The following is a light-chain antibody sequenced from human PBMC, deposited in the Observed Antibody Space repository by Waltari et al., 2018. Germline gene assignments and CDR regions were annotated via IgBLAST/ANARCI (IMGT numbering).Light chain of an antibody. CDR1: QGFSSW. J-gene: IGKJ4*01. CDR3: QQSNSFPLT. Sequence: DIQMTQSPSSVSASVGDRVTITCRASQGFSSWLARYQQTPGKAPKLLIYVAYSLQSGVPSRFSGSGSGTDFTLTISSLQPEDFATYYCQQSNSFPLTFGGGTKVEIK. V-gene: IGKV1D-12*01. CDR2: VAY.